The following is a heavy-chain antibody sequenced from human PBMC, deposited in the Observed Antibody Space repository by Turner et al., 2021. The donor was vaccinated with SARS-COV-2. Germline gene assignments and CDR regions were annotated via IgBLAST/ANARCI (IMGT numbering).Heavy chain of an antibody. CDR3: AKDMRVGFRGVITRGGFDY. D-gene: IGHD3-10*01. Sequence: EVQLLESGGGLVQPGRSLILSCSVSGFPFDDYAMHWVRQAPGKGLEWVSGISWNSGSIGYADSVKGRFTISRDNAKNSLYLQMNSLRAEDTALYYCAKDMRVGFRGVITRGGFDYWGQGTLVTVSS. J-gene: IGHJ4*02. CDR2: ISWNSGSI. CDR1: GFPFDDYA. V-gene: IGHV3-9*01.